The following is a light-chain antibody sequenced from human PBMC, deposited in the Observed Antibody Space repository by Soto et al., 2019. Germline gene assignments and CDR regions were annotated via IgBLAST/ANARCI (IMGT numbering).Light chain of an antibody. CDR1: QSVRSNH. J-gene: IGKJ5*01. CDR2: GAS. Sequence: EIVLTQSPGTLSLSPGERASLSCRASQSVRSNHIAWYQQKPGQAPRALMFGASRRSIGIPDRFSGSGSGTDFSLTISRLESEDFAVYYCQQYGSSPITFGQGTRLEIK. CDR3: QQYGSSPIT. V-gene: IGKV3-20*01.